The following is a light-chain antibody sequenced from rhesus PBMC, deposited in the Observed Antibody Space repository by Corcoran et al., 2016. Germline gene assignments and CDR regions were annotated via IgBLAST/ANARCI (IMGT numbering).Light chain of an antibody. CDR3: QNHYSHPRT. CDR1: QTTSSY. CDR2: AAA. J-gene: IGKJ1*01. Sequence: DIQMTQSPSSLAAYVGDRVTITCRASQTTSSYLAWYQQKPGKVPKLLLYAAATLQSGVPARFSGTGSGTEFTLTVRSLQPEDFATYYCQNHYSHPRTCGRGTKVAVK. V-gene: IGKV1-44*03.